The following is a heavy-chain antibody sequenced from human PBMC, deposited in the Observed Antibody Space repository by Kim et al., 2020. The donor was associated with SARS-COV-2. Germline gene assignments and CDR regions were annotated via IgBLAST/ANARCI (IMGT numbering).Heavy chain of an antibody. CDR1: GYTFTGYY. J-gene: IGHJ4*02. CDR3: ARAKRITMIVVALIDY. CDR2: INPNSGGT. Sequence: ASVKVSCKASGYTFTGYYMHWVRQAPGQGLEWMGWINPNSGGTNYAQKFQGRVTMTRDTSISTAYMELSRLRSDDTAVYYCARAKRITMIVVALIDYWGQGTLVTVSS. V-gene: IGHV1-2*02. D-gene: IGHD3-22*01.